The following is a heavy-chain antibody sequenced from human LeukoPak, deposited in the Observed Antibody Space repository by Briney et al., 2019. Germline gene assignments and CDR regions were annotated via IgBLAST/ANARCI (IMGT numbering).Heavy chain of an antibody. J-gene: IGHJ3*02. Sequence: WETLSLTCTVSGGSVSSGSYYWSWLRQPPGKGLEWIGNMYYSGSTSYHPSLKSRVTISVDTSKNQFSLKLSSVTAADTAVYYCARWRPYCGGACYSEPDFDIWGQGTMVTVSS. CDR1: GGSVSSGSYY. D-gene: IGHD2-21*02. V-gene: IGHV4-61*01. CDR2: MYYSGST. CDR3: ARWRPYCGGACYSEPDFDI.